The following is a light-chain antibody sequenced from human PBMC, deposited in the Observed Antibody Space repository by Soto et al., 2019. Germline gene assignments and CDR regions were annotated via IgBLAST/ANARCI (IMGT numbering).Light chain of an antibody. V-gene: IGKV3-11*01. J-gene: IGKJ4*01. CDR3: QQRSTWLPLT. Sequence: EIVLTQSPATLSLSPGERATLSCRASQSFSNSLAWYQQKPGQAPRLLIYDASNRATGIPARFSGSGSGTDFTLPISSLEPEDFAVYYCQQRSTWLPLTFGGGTRLEIK. CDR1: QSFSNS. CDR2: DAS.